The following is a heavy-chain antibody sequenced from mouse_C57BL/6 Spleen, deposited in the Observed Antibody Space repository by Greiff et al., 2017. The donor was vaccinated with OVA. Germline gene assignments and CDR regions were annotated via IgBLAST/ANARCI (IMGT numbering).Heavy chain of an antibody. J-gene: IGHJ2*01. CDR3: TRYYCNFAY. D-gene: IGHD1-1*01. CDR1: GYTFTDYY. Sequence: VQLQQSGPELVKPGASVTLSCKASGYTFTDYYMHWVKQSPVHSLEWIGAIDPNTGGTGYNQKFKGKAILTVDKSSSTAYMELRSLTSEDSAVYYCTRYYCNFAYWGQGTTLTVS. V-gene: IGHV1-26*01. CDR2: IDPNTGGT.